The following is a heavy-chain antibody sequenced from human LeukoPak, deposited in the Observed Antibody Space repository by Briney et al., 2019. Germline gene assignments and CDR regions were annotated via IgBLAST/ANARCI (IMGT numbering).Heavy chain of an antibody. D-gene: IGHD6-13*01. Sequence: SETLTLTCTVSGGCTSGYYWSWIRQPAGKGLEWIGRGHSGDNSNSVPSLKSRLAMSLDTSTNQFSLKLTSVTAADTAVYYCARGGAHSPSHDYFYQFMDVWGKGTTVTVSS. CDR3: ARGGAHSPSHDYFYQFMDV. J-gene: IGHJ6*03. CDR2: GHSGDNS. V-gene: IGHV4-4*07. CDR1: GGCTSGYY.